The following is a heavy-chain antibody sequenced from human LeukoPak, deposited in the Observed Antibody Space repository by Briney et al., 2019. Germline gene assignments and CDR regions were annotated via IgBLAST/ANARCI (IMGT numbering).Heavy chain of an antibody. V-gene: IGHV1-8*01. J-gene: IGHJ1*01. Sequence: ASVKVSCKASGYTFTSYDTNWVRQATGQGLEWMGWMNPNSGNTGYAQKFQGRVTMTRNTSISTAYMELSSLRSEDTAVYYCARTKDGNHAEFFQHWGQGTLVTVSS. CDR2: MNPNSGNT. CDR3: ARTKDGNHAEFFQH. CDR1: GYTFTSYD. D-gene: IGHD4-23*01.